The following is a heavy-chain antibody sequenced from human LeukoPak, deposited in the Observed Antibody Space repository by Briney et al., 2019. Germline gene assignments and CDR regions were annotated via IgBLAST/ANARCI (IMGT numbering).Heavy chain of an antibody. CDR3: AKRVAYSSGYYWDY. D-gene: IGHD6-19*01. Sequence: GGSLRLSCAASGFTFSTYGMSWVRQAPGKGLEWVSAISGAGGSTYYADSLKDRFTISRDNSKNTLYLQMNSLRVEDTAIYYCAKRVAYSSGYYWDYWGQGTLVTVSS. V-gene: IGHV3-23*01. CDR1: GFTFSTYG. CDR2: ISGAGGST. J-gene: IGHJ4*02.